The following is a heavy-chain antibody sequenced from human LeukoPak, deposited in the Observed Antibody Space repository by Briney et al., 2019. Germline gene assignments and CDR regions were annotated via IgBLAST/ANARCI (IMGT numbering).Heavy chain of an antibody. Sequence: PGGSLRLSCAASGFTFSSYWMHWVRQAPGKGLVWVSRINSDGSSTSYADSVKGRFTISRDNAKNTLYLQMNSLRAEDTAVYYCASQRYYDSSGHYYHYWGQGTLVTVSP. J-gene: IGHJ4*02. CDR2: INSDGSST. D-gene: IGHD3-22*01. V-gene: IGHV3-74*01. CDR3: ASQRYYDSSGHYYHY. CDR1: GFTFSSYW.